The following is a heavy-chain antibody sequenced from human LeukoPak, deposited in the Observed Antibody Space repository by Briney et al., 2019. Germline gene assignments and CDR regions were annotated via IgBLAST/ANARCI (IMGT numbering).Heavy chain of an antibody. CDR1: GFTFSSYW. CDR3: ARDLDDYVWGSYRQNFDY. J-gene: IGHJ4*02. D-gene: IGHD3-16*02. CDR2: IKQDGSEK. V-gene: IGHV3-7*01. Sequence: GGSLRLSCAASGFTFSSYWMSWVRQAPGKGLEWVANIKQDGSEKYYVDSVKGRFTISRDNAKNSLYLQMNSLRAEDTAVYYCARDLDDYVWGSYRQNFDYWGQGTLVTVSS.